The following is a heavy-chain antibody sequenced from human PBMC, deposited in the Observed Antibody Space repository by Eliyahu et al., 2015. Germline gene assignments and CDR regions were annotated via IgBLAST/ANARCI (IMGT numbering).Heavy chain of an antibody. CDR3: XRGRRTSDWLSRDYGVDI. V-gene: IGHV4-61*01. CDR2: IYNSGKT. Sequence: QVQLQEPGPGLMRPSEXLSLXCTVPGXPVSGRSPXWXWMRQPPGKGMXGXGYIYNSGKTTDNPSLKSRVTISIETSKNQFSLRMRSVTAADTAVYYCXRGRRTSDWLSRDYGVDIWGRGTTVIVSS. CDR1: GXPVSGRSPX. J-gene: IGHJ6*02. D-gene: IGHD3/OR15-3a*01.